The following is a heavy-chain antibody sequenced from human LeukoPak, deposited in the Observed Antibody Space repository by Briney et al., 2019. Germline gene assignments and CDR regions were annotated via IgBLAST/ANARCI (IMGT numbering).Heavy chain of an antibody. J-gene: IGHJ4*02. CDR1: GGSLSGSY. D-gene: IGHD5-12*01. V-gene: IGHV4-34*01. CDR3: ARGDIQVAIFRH. Sequence: SETLSLTCAVHGGSLSGSYWSWIRQSPGAGLEWIGEISLSGSTNSNPSLKSRVTISLDTSKNQFSLILKSVTAADTAVYYCARGDIQVAIFRHWGRGTLVTVSS. CDR2: ISLSGST.